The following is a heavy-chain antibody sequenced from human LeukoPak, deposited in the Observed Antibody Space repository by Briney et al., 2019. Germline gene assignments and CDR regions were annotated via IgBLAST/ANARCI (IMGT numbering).Heavy chain of an antibody. Sequence: GGPLRLSCAASGFTFSSYSMSWVRQAPGKGLEWISYISSSGSATSHADSVKGRFTISRDSAKNSLYLQMNSLRDEDTAVYYCARGYCLGGVCFPGVYWSQGILVTVSS. CDR3: ARGYCLGGVCFPGVY. V-gene: IGHV3-48*02. D-gene: IGHD2-8*02. J-gene: IGHJ4*02. CDR1: GFTFSSYS. CDR2: ISSSGSAT.